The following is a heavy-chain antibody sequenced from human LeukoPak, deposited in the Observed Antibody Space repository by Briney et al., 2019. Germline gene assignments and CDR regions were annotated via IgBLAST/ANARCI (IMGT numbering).Heavy chain of an antibody. CDR3: ARDRSRGYSYGYCFDY. J-gene: IGHJ4*02. D-gene: IGHD5-18*01. Sequence: SVKVSCKASGGTFSSYAISWVRQAPGQGLEWMGRIIPIFGTANYAQKFQGRVTITTDESTSKAYMELSSLRSEDTAVYYCARDRSRGYSYGYCFDYWGQGTLVTVSS. CDR1: GGTFSSYA. CDR2: IIPIFGTA. V-gene: IGHV1-69*05.